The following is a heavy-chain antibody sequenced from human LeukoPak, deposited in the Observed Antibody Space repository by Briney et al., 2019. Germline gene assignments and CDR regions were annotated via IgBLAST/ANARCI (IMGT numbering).Heavy chain of an antibody. CDR3: ARDSDYGDYLFDY. J-gene: IGHJ4*02. Sequence: PGGSLRLSCAASGFTISSYEMNWVRQAPGKGLEWVSYISSSGSTIYYADSVKGRFTISRDNAKNSLYLQMNSLRAEDTAVYYCARDSDYGDYLFDYWGQGTLVTVSS. CDR2: ISSSGSTI. D-gene: IGHD4-17*01. V-gene: IGHV3-48*03. CDR1: GFTISSYE.